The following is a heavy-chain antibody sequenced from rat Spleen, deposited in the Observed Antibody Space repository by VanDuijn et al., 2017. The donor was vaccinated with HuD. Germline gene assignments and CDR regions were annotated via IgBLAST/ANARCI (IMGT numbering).Heavy chain of an antibody. CDR2: ISTGGGNT. CDR1: GFTFSNYD. V-gene: IGHV5S23*01. D-gene: IGHD1-12*03. CDR3: ARGKIYYHNSSPYEDYFDY. Sequence: EVQLAESGGGLVQPGRSLKLSCAASGFTFSNYDMAWVRQAPTKGLEWVASISTGGGNTYYRDSVKGRFTISRDNAKSTLYLQMDSLTSEDTATYYCARGKIYYHNSSPYEDYFDYWGHGVMVTVSS. J-gene: IGHJ2*01.